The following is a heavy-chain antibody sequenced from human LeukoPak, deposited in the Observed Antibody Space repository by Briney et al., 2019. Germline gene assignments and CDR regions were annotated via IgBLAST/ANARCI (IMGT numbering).Heavy chain of an antibody. CDR2: ISSSSSTI. CDR1: GFTFSSYS. J-gene: IGHJ5*02. CDR3: ARLGIGNWFDP. Sequence: GGSLRLSCAASGFTFSSYSMNWVRQAPGKGLEWVSYISSSSSTIYCADSVKGRFTISRDNAKNSLYLQMNSLRAEDTAVYYCARLGIGNWFDPWGQGTLVTVSS. D-gene: IGHD7-27*01. V-gene: IGHV3-48*01.